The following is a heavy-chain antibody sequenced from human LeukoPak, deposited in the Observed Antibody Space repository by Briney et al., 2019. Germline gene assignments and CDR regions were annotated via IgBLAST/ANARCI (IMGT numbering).Heavy chain of an antibody. CDR2: IYYSGGT. J-gene: IGHJ3*02. Sequence: SKTLSLTCTVSGGSVSSGSYYWSWIRQPPGKGLEWIGYIYYSGGTNYNPSLKSRVTISIDTSKNQFSLKLSSVTAADTAVFYCARGGGYSYGYAFDIWGQGTMVTVS. CDR1: GGSVSSGSYY. D-gene: IGHD5-18*01. CDR3: ARGGGYSYGYAFDI. V-gene: IGHV4-61*01.